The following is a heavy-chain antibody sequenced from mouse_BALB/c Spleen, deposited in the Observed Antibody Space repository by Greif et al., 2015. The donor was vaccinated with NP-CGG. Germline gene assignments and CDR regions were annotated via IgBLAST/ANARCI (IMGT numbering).Heavy chain of an antibody. V-gene: IGHV1-80*01. J-gene: IGHJ4*01. CDR2: IYPGDGDT. CDR1: GYAFSSYW. Sequence: QVQLQQSGAELVRPGSSVKISCKASGYAFSSYWMNWVKQRPGQGLEWIGQIYPGDGDTNYNGKFKGKATLTVDKSSSSAYMQLSSLTSEDSAVYFCARGDYGMDYWGQGTSVTVSS. CDR3: ARGDYGMDY.